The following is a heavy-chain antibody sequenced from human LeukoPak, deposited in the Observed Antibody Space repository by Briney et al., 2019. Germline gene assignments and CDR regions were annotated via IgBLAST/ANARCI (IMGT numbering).Heavy chain of an antibody. D-gene: IGHD6-19*01. J-gene: IGHJ6*02. V-gene: IGHV3-7*01. CDR2: IKQDGSEK. CDR1: GFTFSSYW. CDR3: ARERAVAGTSDYYYYGMDV. Sequence: GGSLRLSCAASGFTFSSYWMSWVRQAPGKGLEWVANIKQDGSEKYYVDSVKGRFTISRDNAKNSLYLQMNSLRAEDTAVYYCARERAVAGTSDYYYYGMDVWGQGTTVTVSS.